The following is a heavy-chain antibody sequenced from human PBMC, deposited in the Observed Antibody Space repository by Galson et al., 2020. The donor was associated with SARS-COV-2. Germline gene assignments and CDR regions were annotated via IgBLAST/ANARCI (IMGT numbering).Heavy chain of an antibody. V-gene: IGHV1-58*01. CDR2: IVVGSGDT. Sequence: SVKVSCKTSGFTFTSSAVQWVRQAREQRLEWIGWIVVGSGDTKYAQKFQERVTITRDMSTSTAYMELSSLRSEDTAVYYCAAITMVRGPAYWGQGTLVTVSS. CDR3: AAITMVRGPAY. CDR1: GFTFTSSA. J-gene: IGHJ4*02. D-gene: IGHD3-10*01.